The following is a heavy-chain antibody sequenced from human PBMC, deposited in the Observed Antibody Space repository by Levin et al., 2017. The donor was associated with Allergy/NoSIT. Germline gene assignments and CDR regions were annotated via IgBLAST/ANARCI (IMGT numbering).Heavy chain of an antibody. V-gene: IGHV1-2*06. CDR3: ARVSVWDRPVFDFDY. CDR1: GYTFTGYY. J-gene: IGHJ4*02. D-gene: IGHD1-26*01. CDR2: INPNSGGT. Sequence: ASVKVSCKASGYTFTGYYMHWVRQAPGQGLEWMGRINPNSGGTNYAQKFQGRVTMTRDTSISTAYMELSRLRSDDTAVYYCARVSVWDRPVFDFDYWGQGTLVTVSS.